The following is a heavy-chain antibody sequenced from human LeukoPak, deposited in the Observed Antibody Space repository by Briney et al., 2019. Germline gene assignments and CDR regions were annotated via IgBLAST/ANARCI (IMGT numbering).Heavy chain of an antibody. CDR1: GFIFSGYS. CDR3: ARGQAYVDIVATDAFDI. D-gene: IGHD5-12*01. J-gene: IGHJ3*02. Sequence: GVLRLSCAASGFIFSGYSMNWVRQAPGKGLEWISYISSSSTTMYYADSVKGRFTISRDNAKNSLFLQMNSLRAEDTAVYYCARGQAYVDIVATDAFDIWGQGTMVTVSS. CDR2: ISSSSTTM. V-gene: IGHV3-48*04.